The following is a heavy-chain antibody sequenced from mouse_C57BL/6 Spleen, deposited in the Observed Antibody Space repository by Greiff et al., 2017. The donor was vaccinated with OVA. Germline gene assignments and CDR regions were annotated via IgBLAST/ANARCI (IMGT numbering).Heavy chain of an antibody. J-gene: IGHJ4*01. CDR3: ATGTRAMDY. CDR1: GYSITSGYY. D-gene: IGHD4-1*01. CDR2: ISYDGSN. V-gene: IGHV3-6*01. Sequence: EVQLQQSGPGLVKPSQSLSLTCSVTGYSITSGYYWIWIRPFPGNNLEWLGYISYDGSNNYNPSLKNRISITRDTSKNQFVLKLNSVTTEDTATYYCATGTRAMDYWGQGTSVTVSS.